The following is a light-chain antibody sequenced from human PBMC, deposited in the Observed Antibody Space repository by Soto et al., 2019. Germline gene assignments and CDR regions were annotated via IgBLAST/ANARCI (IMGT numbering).Light chain of an antibody. CDR2: ETS. V-gene: IGKV3-11*01. CDR1: ESVSSY. CDR3: QQRSNWPPIT. J-gene: IGKJ5*01. Sequence: EIVLTQSPATLSLSPLEIGSLSCMASESVSSYLAWYQQKPGLPPRLLIYETSNRVIGIPARFSGSGSGTDFTLTISSLEPEDFGVYYCQQRSNWPPITFGQGTRLEIK.